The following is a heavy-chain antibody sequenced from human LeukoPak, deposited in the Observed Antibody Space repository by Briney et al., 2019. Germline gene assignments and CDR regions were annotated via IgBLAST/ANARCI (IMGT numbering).Heavy chain of an antibody. D-gene: IGHD3-3*01. CDR1: GGYISSYY. Sequence: SETLSLTCTVSGGYISSYYWSWIRQPPGKGLEWIGYIYYSGSTNYNPSLKSRVTISVDTSKNQFSLKLSSVTAADTAVYYCAGDLGYDFWSGPGWFDPWGQGTLVTVSS. CDR3: AGDLGYDFWSGPGWFDP. V-gene: IGHV4-59*01. J-gene: IGHJ5*02. CDR2: IYYSGST.